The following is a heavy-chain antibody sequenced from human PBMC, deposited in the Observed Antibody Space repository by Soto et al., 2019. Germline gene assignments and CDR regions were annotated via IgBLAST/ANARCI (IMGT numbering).Heavy chain of an antibody. CDR2: IIPILGIA. CDR1: GGTFSSYT. CDR3: ARDVRGIQLWLG. V-gene: IGHV1-69*08. Sequence: QVLLVQSGAEVKKPGSSVKVSCKASGGTFSSYTISWVRQAPGQGLEWMGRIIPILGIANYAQKFQGRVTITADKSTSTAYMELSSLRSEDTAVYYCARDVRGIQLWLGWGQGTLVTVSS. D-gene: IGHD5-18*01. J-gene: IGHJ4*02.